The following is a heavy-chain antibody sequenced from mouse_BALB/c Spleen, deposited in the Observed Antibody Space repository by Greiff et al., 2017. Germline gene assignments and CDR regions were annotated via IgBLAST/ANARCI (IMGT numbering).Heavy chain of an antibody. CDR3: TRDDYRYDFAY. CDR1: GFTFSSYT. J-gene: IGHJ3*01. Sequence: EVMLVESGGGLVKPGGSLKLSCAASGFTFSSYTMSWVRQTPEKRLEWVATISSGGSYTYYPDSVKGRFTISRDNAKNTLYLQMSSLKSEDTAMYYCTRDDYRYDFAYWGQGTLVTVSA. D-gene: IGHD2-14*01. V-gene: IGHV5-6-4*01. CDR2: ISSGGSYT.